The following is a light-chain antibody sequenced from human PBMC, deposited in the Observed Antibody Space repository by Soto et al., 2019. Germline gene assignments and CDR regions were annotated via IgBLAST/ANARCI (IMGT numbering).Light chain of an antibody. J-gene: IGLJ2*01. CDR1: SSDVGSYNL. CDR3: CSYAGSSPL. CDR2: EGS. Sequence: QSVLTQPASVSGSPGQSITISCTGTSSDVGSYNLVSWYQQHPGKAPKLMIYEGSKRPSGFSNRFSGSKSGNTASLTISGLQAEDEADYYCCSYAGSSPLFGGGTQLTVL. V-gene: IGLV2-23*01.